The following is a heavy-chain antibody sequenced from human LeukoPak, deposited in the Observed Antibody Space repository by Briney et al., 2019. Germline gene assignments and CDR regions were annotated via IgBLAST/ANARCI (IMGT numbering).Heavy chain of an antibody. Sequence: PSETLSLTCTVSGGSISSSPYYWGWIRQPPGKGLEWIGSVYYDGSTYYNPSIKSRVTLSVDTSKNHFSLRLSSLTAAATAIYYCARHRITTTVVIIPDAFDFWGQGTMVTVSS. D-gene: IGHD3-22*01. CDR1: GGSISSSPYY. V-gene: IGHV4-39*01. CDR3: ARHRITTTVVIIPDAFDF. CDR2: VYYDGST. J-gene: IGHJ3*01.